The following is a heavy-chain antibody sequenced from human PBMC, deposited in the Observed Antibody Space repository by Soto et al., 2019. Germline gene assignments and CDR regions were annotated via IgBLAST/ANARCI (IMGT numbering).Heavy chain of an antibody. V-gene: IGHV3-30*18. J-gene: IGHJ4*02. D-gene: IGHD6-6*01. CDR3: AKFNSSSDFDY. Sequence: QVQLVESGGGVVQPGRSLRLSCAASGFTFSSYGMHWVRQAPGKGLEWVAVISYDGSNKYYADSVKGRFTISRDNSKNTLYLQMNSLRAEDTAVYYCAKFNSSSDFDYWGQGTLVTVSS. CDR1: GFTFSSYG. CDR2: ISYDGSNK.